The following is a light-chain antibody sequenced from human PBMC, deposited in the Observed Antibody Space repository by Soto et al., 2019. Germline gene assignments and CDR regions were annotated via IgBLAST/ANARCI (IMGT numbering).Light chain of an antibody. CDR2: AVT. CDR1: SSDVGAYDY. V-gene: IGLV2-14*01. CDR3: SSYRSSGALV. Sequence: QSALTQPASVSGSPGQSISISCTGTSSDVGAYDYVSWHQQYPGKAPKLIIYAVTNRPSGISDRFSASKSGNTASLTISGLQAEDEADFYCSSYRSSGALVFGGGTKLTVL. J-gene: IGLJ3*02.